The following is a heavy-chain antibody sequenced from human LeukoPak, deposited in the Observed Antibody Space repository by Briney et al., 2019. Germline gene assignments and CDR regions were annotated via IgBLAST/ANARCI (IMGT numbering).Heavy chain of an antibody. CDR3: ARDVGGDSAFDI. V-gene: IGHV4-59*01. J-gene: IGHJ3*02. CDR1: GGSFISYY. Sequence: SEPLSLTCHVSGGSFISYYWSWLRQPPGKGLEGIGHILYSGSTNYNPSLESRVSILIDTSKSQFSLRVTSVTAADTALYYCARDVGGDSAFDIWGQGTTVTVSS. CDR2: ILYSGST. D-gene: IGHD3-10*01.